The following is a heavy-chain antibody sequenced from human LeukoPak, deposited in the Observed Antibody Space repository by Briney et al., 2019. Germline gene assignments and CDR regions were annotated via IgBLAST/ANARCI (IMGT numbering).Heavy chain of an antibody. CDR3: TTYMAGSCYH. D-gene: IGHD2-15*01. V-gene: IGHV3-15*01. CDR2: IKSKTDGGTT. CDR1: GLTFSNAW. J-gene: IGHJ5*02. Sequence: GGSLRLSCAASGLTFSNAWMSWVRQAPGRGLEWVGRIKSKTDGGTTDYAAPVKGRFSISRDDSKNTLYLQMNSLKTEDTAVYYCTTYMAGSCYHWGQGTLVTVSS.